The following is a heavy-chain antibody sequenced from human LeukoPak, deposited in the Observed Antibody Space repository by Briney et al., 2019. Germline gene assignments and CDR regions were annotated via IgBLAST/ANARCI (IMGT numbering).Heavy chain of an antibody. J-gene: IGHJ4*02. Sequence: PSETLSLTCAVSGYSISSGYYWGWIRQPPGKGLEWIGSIYHSGSTYYNPSLKSRVTISVDTTKNQFSLKLSSVTADDTAVYYCARLGGDGYNRDFDYWGQGTLVTVSS. V-gene: IGHV4-38-2*01. CDR3: ARLGGDGYNRDFDY. CDR2: IYHSGST. D-gene: IGHD5-24*01. CDR1: GYSISSGYY.